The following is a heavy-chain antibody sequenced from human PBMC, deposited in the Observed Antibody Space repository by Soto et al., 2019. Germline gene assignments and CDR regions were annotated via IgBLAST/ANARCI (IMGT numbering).Heavy chain of an antibody. CDR2: IYYSGST. CDR1: GGSISSYY. J-gene: IGHJ4*02. Sequence: SETLSLTCTVSGGSISSYYWSWIRQPPGKGLEWIGYIYYSGSTNYNPSLKSRVTISVDTSKNQFSLKLSSVTAADTAVYYCARDLKQLDPNDYWGQGTLVTVSS. CDR3: ARDLKQLDPNDY. D-gene: IGHD6-13*01. V-gene: IGHV4-59*01.